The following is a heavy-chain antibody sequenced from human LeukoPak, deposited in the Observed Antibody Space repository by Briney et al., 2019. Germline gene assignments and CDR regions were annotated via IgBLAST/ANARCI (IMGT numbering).Heavy chain of an antibody. V-gene: IGHV1-18*01. CDR1: GYTFTSYG. D-gene: IGHD3-22*01. CDR3: ARVSTYSDSRGYYYGMDV. J-gene: IGHJ6*02. Sequence: GASVKVSCKASGYTFTSYGISWVRQAPGQGLEWMGWISAYNGNTNYAQKLQGRVTMTTDTSTSTAYMELRSLRSDDTAVYYCARVSTYSDSRGYYYGMDVWGQGTTVTVSS. CDR2: ISAYNGNT.